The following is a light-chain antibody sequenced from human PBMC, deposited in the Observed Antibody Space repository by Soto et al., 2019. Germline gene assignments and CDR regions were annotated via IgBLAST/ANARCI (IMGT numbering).Light chain of an antibody. CDR2: EIN. J-gene: IGLJ1*01. Sequence: QSVLTQPPSVSEAPGQRVTISCTGSSSNIGASFEALWYQHVPGTAPKLLIYEINNRPSGVPDRFSGSESGSSASLAITGLLAEDEGEYYCQSYDSSLSGYVFGTGTKVTVL. CDR3: QSYDSSLSGYV. CDR1: SSNIGASFE. V-gene: IGLV1-40*01.